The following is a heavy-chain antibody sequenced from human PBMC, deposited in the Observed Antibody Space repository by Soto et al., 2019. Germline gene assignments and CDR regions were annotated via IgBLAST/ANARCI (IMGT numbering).Heavy chain of an antibody. CDR3: ARGYYDSSGYYFRGLDY. CDR2: IYYSGST. CDR1: GGSISSGSYY. D-gene: IGHD3-22*01. Sequence: PSETLSLTCAVSGGSISSGSYYWSWIRQPPGKGQEWIGYIYYSGSTNYNPSLKSRVTISVDTSKNQFSLKLSSVTAADTAVYYCARGYYDSSGYYFRGLDYWGQGTLVTVSS. J-gene: IGHJ4*02. V-gene: IGHV4-61*01.